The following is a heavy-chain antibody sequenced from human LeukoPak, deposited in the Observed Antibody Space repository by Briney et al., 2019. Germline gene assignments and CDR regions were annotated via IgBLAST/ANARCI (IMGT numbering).Heavy chain of an antibody. J-gene: IGHJ3*02. CDR1: GGTFSSYA. CDR2: ITPILGIA. V-gene: IGHV1-69*04. D-gene: IGHD2-2*01. Sequence: SVKVSCKASGGTFSSYAISWVRQAPGQGLEWMGRITPILGIANYAQKFQGRVTITADKSTSTAYMELNSLRAEDTAVYYCARDLTSSCYRGALCAFDIWGQGTMVTVSS. CDR3: ARDLTSSCYRGALCAFDI.